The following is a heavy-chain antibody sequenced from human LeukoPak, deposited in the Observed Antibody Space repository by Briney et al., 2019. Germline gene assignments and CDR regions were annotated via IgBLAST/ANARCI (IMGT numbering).Heavy chain of an antibody. V-gene: IGHV4-34*01. J-gene: IGHJ4*02. CDR2: INHSGST. Sequence: SSETLSLTCAVYGGSFSGYYWSWIRQPPGKGLEWIGEINHSGSTNYNPSLKSRVTISVDTSKNQFSLKLSSVTAADTAVYYCARASSSWYYFGYWGQGTLVTVSS. CDR3: ARASSSWYYFGY. CDR1: GGSFSGYY. D-gene: IGHD6-13*01.